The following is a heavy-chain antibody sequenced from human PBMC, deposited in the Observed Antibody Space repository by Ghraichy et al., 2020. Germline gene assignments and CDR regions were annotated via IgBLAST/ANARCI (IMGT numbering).Heavy chain of an antibody. D-gene: IGHD3-22*01. V-gene: IGHV2-26*02. Sequence: SGPTLVKPTETLTLTCTVSGFSLSNARMGVSWIRQPPGKALEWLAHIFSNDEKSYSTSLKSRLTISKDTSKSQVVLTMTNMDPVDTATYYCALRGDYYDSSGYYYFDYWGQGTLVTVSS. CDR1: GFSLSNARMG. J-gene: IGHJ4*02. CDR2: IFSNDEK. CDR3: ALRGDYYDSSGYYYFDY.